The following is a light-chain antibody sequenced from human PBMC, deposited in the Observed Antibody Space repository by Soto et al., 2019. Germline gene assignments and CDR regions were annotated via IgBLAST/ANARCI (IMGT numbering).Light chain of an antibody. CDR1: QNINNY. J-gene: IGKJ1*01. V-gene: IGKV1-39*01. Sequence: DIQMTQSPSSLSASVGDRVTITCRASQNINNYLNWYQQKPGKAPKLMIYAASTLQRGVPSRFSGSGSGTDFTLTISSLQPEDFATYYCQQSYSSPRTFGQGTKVDI. CDR2: AAS. CDR3: QQSYSSPRT.